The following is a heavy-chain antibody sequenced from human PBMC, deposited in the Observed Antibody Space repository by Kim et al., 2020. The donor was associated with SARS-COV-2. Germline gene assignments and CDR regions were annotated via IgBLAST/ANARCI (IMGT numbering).Heavy chain of an antibody. CDR3: ARGRGYDIWFDT. V-gene: IGHV4-34*01. J-gene: IGHJ5*02. D-gene: IGHD3-9*01. Sequence: NYNPSLKSRVTISVDTSKNQFSLKLSSVTAAETAVYYCARGRGYDIWFDTWGQGTLVTVSS.